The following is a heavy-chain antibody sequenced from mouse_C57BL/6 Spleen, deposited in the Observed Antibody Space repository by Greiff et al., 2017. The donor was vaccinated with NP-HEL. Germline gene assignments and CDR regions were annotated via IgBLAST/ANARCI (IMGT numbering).Heavy chain of an antibody. CDR3: ATYDPFAY. CDR1: GYAFSSSW. Sequence: QVQLQQSGPALVKPGASVKLSCKASGYAFSSSWLNWVKQRPGKGLVWIGRLYPGDGETNYTGKFTGKATLTADKSSSTAYMQLSSLTSADSAVYVCATYDPFAYWGQGTLVTVAA. CDR2: LYPGDGET. D-gene: IGHD2-3*01. V-gene: IGHV1-82*01. J-gene: IGHJ3*01.